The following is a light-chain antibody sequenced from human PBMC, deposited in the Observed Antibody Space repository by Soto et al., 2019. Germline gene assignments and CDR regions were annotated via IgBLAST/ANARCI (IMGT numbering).Light chain of an antibody. CDR3: QQTFTSVFT. CDR2: SAT. J-gene: IGKJ3*01. V-gene: IGKV1-39*01. CDR1: QTIYQA. Sequence: DIQMTQSPSSLSASVGDRVTITCRASQTIYQALNWYHQKPGKAPRLLISSATALQRGVPSRFSSSGYVAQFNLLIRSLLHAAVGPYYCQQTFTSVFTFCHGTTVDV.